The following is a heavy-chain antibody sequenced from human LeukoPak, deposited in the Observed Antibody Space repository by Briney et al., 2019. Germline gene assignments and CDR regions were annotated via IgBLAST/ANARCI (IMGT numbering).Heavy chain of an antibody. V-gene: IGHV4-59*01. CDR3: TRGDYCYSYYMDV. CDR1: VDSISTYY. CDR2: IYYSRST. Sequence: PSETLSLTCTVSVDSISTYYWNWIRQPPGKRLECIADIYYSRSTKYHLSLKSRVTISLATSKTKPSLQLSSVTAAHTAMHYITRGDYCYSYYMDVWGKGNTVTVSS. J-gene: IGHJ6*03.